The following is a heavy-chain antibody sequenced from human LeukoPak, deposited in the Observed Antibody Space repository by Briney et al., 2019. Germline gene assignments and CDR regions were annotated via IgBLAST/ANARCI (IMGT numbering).Heavy chain of an antibody. CDR1: GYSISSGYY. CDR3: ASGYSRRFDY. Sequence: SETLSLTCTVSGYSISSGYYWGWIRQPPGKGLEWIGSIYHSGSTYYNPSLKSRVTISVDTSKNQFSLKLSSVTAADTAVYYCASGYSRRFDYWGQGTLVTVSS. V-gene: IGHV4-38-2*02. D-gene: IGHD5-12*01. J-gene: IGHJ4*02. CDR2: IYHSGST.